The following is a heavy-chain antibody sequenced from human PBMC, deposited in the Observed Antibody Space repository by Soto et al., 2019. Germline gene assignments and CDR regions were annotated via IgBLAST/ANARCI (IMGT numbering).Heavy chain of an antibody. D-gene: IGHD3-22*01. CDR1: GGSISSGGYY. Sequence: QVQLQESGPGLVKPSQTLSLTCTVSGGSISSGGYYWSWIRQHPGKGLEWIGHIYYSGSTYYKPSLKSRVTISVDRSKNQFSLKLSSVTAADTAVYYCARGMSYYDSSGYFDAFDIWGQGTMVTVSS. CDR2: IYYSGST. CDR3: ARGMSYYDSSGYFDAFDI. V-gene: IGHV4-31*03. J-gene: IGHJ3*02.